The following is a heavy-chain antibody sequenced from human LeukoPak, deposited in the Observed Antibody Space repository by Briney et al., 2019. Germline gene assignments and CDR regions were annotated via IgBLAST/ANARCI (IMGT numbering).Heavy chain of an antibody. J-gene: IGHJ4*02. CDR1: GYTFTSYG. CDR3: ARALHDCSSTSCYTLFDY. CDR2: INAGNGNT. Sequence: ASVKVSCKASGYTFTSYGISWVRQAPGQGLEWMGWINAGNGNTKYSQKFQGRVTITRDTSASTAYMELSSLRSEDTAVYYCARALHDCSSTSCYTLFDYWGQGTLVTVSS. D-gene: IGHD2-2*02. V-gene: IGHV1-3*01.